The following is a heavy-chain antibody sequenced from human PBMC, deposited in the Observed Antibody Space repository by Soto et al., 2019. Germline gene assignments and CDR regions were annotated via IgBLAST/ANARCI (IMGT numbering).Heavy chain of an antibody. J-gene: IGHJ4*02. CDR1: GFTFSSYG. CDR3: AREISSGYNFDY. D-gene: IGHD3-22*01. Sequence: GGSLRLSCAASGFTFSSYGMHWVRQAPGKGLEWVAVIWYDGSNKYYADSVKGRFTISRDNSKNTLYLQMNSLRAEDTAVYYCAREISSGYNFDYWGQGPLVTVSS. CDR2: IWYDGSNK. V-gene: IGHV3-33*01.